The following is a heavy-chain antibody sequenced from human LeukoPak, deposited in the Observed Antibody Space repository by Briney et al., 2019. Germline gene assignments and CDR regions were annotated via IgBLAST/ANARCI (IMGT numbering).Heavy chain of an antibody. CDR3: ARGGSYYYDSSGYYS. J-gene: IGHJ4*02. CDR1: GGSIGSYY. D-gene: IGHD3-22*01. Sequence: PSETLSLTCTVSGGSIGSYYWSWIRQPPGKGLEWIGYIYSSGSTNYNPSLKSRVTTSLDTSKNQFSLKLSFVTAADTAVYYCARGGSYYYDSSGYYSWGQGTLVTVSS. CDR2: IYSSGST. V-gene: IGHV4-59*01.